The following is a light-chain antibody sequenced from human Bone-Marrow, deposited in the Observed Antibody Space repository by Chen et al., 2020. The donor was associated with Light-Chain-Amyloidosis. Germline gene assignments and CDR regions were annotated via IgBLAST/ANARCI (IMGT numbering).Light chain of an antibody. CDR1: SSDVGGDNH. V-gene: IGLV2-14*01. J-gene: IGLJ1*01. CDR2: EVT. CDR3: CSYTITNTLV. Sequence: QSALTQPASVSGSPGQSITISCTGTSSDVGGDNHVSWYQQHPDKAPKLMIYEVTNRPSWVPDRFSGAKSDNTASLTISGLQTEDEADYVCCSYTITNTLVFGSGTRVTVL.